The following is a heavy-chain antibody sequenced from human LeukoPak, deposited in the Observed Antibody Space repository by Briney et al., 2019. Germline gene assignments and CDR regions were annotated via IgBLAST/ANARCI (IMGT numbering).Heavy chain of an antibody. CDR1: GYTFTGYY. D-gene: IGHD6-19*01. V-gene: IGHV1-2*02. CDR3: ARAREWLATYYFDY. CDR2: INPNSGRT. Sequence: GASVKVSCKASGYTFTGYYMHWVRQAPGQGLEWMGWINPNSGRTNYAQKFQGRVTMTRDTSISTAYMELSRLRSDDTAVYYCARAREWLATYYFDYWGQGTLVTVSS. J-gene: IGHJ4*02.